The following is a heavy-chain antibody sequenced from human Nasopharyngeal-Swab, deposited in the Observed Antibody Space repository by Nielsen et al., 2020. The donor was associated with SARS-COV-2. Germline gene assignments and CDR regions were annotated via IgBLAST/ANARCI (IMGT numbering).Heavy chain of an antibody. D-gene: IGHD3-10*01. CDR3: GRGPPPSGRWGSYYYGMDV. CDR1: GGSLSDYY. V-gene: IGHV4-34*01. CDR2: ANHSGST. Sequence: SQTLSLTCAVYGGSLSDYYSGWIRQPPGKGLEWMGEANHSGSTNYNPSLKSRVTISVDTSKNQFSLKLNSVTAADTAVYYCGRGPPPSGRWGSYYYGMDVWGQGTTVTVSS. J-gene: IGHJ6*02.